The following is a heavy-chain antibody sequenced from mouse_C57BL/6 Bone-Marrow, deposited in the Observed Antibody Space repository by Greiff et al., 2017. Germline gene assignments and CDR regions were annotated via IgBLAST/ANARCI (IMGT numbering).Heavy chain of an antibody. D-gene: IGHD2-3*01. CDR3: ARDSADGSDY. CDR2: ISDGGSYT. Sequence: EVKLVESGGGLVKPGGSLKLSCAASGFTFSSYAMSWVRPTPDKRLEWVATISDGGSYTYSPDNVKGRFTFSRDNAKNNLYLKMSPLNSEDTAVSYCARDSADGSDYWGQDTSLTVSS. CDR1: GFTFSSYA. V-gene: IGHV5-4*01. J-gene: IGHJ2*02.